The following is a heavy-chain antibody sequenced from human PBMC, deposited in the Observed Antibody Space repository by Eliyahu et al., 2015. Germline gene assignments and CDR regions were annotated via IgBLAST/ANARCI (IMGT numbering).Heavy chain of an antibody. V-gene: IGHV3-11*06. CDR3: ARPTHNDYGDYSDAFDI. CDR1: GFTFSXXY. Sequence: QVQLVESGGGLVKPGGSLRLSCXASGFTFSXXYMSWIRQAPGKGXEWVSYISSSSSXXNYADSVKGRFTISRDNAKNSLYLQMNSLRAEDTAVYYCARPTHNDYGDYSDAFDIWGQGTMVTVSS. J-gene: IGHJ3*02. D-gene: IGHD4-17*01. CDR2: ISSSSSXX.